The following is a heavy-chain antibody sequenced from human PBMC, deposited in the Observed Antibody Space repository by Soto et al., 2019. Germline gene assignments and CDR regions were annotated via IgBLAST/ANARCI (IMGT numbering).Heavy chain of an antibody. V-gene: IGHV3-15*07. Sequence: LLVESGGGFVQPGGSLRLSCLASGFTFSHAWIDWVRQAPGKGLEWVGRIKSISDGETTNYAASVAGRFTISRDDSKNTLFLHVNSLKTEDTGVYYCTRRIAVAGTYYFDYWGQGTLVTVSS. J-gene: IGHJ4*02. D-gene: IGHD6-19*01. CDR1: GFTFSHAW. CDR3: TRRIAVAGTYYFDY. CDR2: IKSISDGETT.